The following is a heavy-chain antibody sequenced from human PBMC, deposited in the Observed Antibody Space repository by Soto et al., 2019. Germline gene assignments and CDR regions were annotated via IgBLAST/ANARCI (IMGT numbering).Heavy chain of an antibody. Sequence: QIQMVQSGAEVKTPGASVKVSCKTSGYTFSTYGISWVRQAPGQGFEWMGWINTYNDNTKYAQNFQGRVTMTTDTSTSTAYMELRSLRADDTAVYYCARDFVAETPFGYWGQGTLVTVSS. V-gene: IGHV1-18*01. CDR3: ARDFVAETPFGY. D-gene: IGHD2-15*01. CDR1: GYTFSTYG. J-gene: IGHJ4*02. CDR2: INTYNDNT.